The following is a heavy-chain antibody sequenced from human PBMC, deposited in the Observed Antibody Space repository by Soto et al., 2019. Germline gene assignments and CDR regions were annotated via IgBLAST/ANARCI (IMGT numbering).Heavy chain of an antibody. V-gene: IGHV3-23*01. CDR2: ISGSGGST. D-gene: IGHD6-13*01. Sequence: PGGSLRLSCAASGFTFISYAITWFRHAPLKGLEWVSAISGSGGSTYYADSVKGRFTISRDNSKNTLYLQMNSLRAEDTAVYYCAKGREFGIAANWFDPWGQGTLVTVSS. CDR1: GFTFISYA. J-gene: IGHJ5*02. CDR3: AKGREFGIAANWFDP.